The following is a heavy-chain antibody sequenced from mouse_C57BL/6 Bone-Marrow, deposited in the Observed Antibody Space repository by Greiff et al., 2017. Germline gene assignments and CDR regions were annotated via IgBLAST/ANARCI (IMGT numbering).Heavy chain of an antibody. CDR3: TSAYYSNYDY. CDR1: GYTFTDYE. Sequence: LQLQESGAELVRPGASVTLSCKASGYTFTDYEMHWVKQTPVHGLEWIGAIDPETGGTAYNQKFKGKAILTADKSSSTAYMELRSLTSEDSAVYYCTSAYYSNYDYWGQGTTLTVSS. D-gene: IGHD2-5*01. J-gene: IGHJ2*01. V-gene: IGHV1-15*01. CDR2: IDPETGGT.